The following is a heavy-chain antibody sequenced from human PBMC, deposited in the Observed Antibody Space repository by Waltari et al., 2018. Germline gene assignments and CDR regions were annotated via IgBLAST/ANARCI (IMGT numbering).Heavy chain of an antibody. V-gene: IGHV4-59*01. Sequence: QVQLQESGPGLVKPSETLSLTCTVSGGSISSYYWSWIRQPPGKGLEWTGYIYYSGSTNYNPSLKSRVTISVDTSKNQFSLKLSSVTAADTAVYYCARDMTAATPSYYYYMDVWGKGTTVTVSS. D-gene: IGHD2-15*01. J-gene: IGHJ6*03. CDR3: ARDMTAATPSYYYYMDV. CDR1: GGSISSYY. CDR2: IYYSGST.